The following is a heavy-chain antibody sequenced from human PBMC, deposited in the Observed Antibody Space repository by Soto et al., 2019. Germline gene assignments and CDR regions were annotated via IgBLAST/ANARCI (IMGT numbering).Heavy chain of an antibody. CDR1: GFTFSSYS. V-gene: IGHV3-30-3*01. Sequence: PGGSLXLSCAASGFTFSSYSMHWVRQAPGKGLEWVAVISYDGSNKYYADSVKGRFTISRDNSKNTLYLQMNGLRAEDTAVYYCARARLPSSGYDFWSGYYPEGAFDIWGQGTMVTVSS. D-gene: IGHD3-3*01. CDR2: ISYDGSNK. J-gene: IGHJ3*02. CDR3: ARARLPSSGYDFWSGYYPEGAFDI.